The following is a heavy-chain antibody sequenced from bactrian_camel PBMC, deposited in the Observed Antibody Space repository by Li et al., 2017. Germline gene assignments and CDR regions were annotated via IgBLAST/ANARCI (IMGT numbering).Heavy chain of an antibody. CDR1: GYHLGSYC. CDR2: ISTGGVRL. V-gene: IGHV3S1*01. D-gene: IGHD3*01. J-gene: IGHJ4*01. Sequence: HVQLVESGGGSVQAGGSLRLSCAASGYHLGSYCIGWFRQAPGKEREGVAVISTGGVRLYYADSVKGRFTISQDNAKKTVYLQMNSLRPEDTAVYYCASDRGFVGCSDHQGQGTQVTVS.